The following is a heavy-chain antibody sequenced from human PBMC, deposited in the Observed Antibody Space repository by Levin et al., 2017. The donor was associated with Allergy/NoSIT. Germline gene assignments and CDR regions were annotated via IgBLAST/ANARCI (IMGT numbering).Heavy chain of an antibody. V-gene: IGHV7-4-1*02. CDR1: GYTFTSYA. Sequence: EASVKVSCKASGYTFTSYAMNWVRQAPGQGLEWMGWINTNTGNPTYAQGFTGRFVFSLDTSVSTAYLQISSLKAEDTAVYYCARDYELLAVRGYSIRSGMDVWGQGTTVTVSS. D-gene: IGHD5-18*01. CDR3: ARDYELLAVRGYSIRSGMDV. CDR2: INTNTGNP. J-gene: IGHJ6*02.